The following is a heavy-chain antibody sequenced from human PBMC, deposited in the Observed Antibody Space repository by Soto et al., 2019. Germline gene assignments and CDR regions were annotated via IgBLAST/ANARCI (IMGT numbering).Heavy chain of an antibody. V-gene: IGHV3-30-3*01. CDR1: GFTFSSYA. D-gene: IGHD3-10*01. CDR3: ARDPMVRGVIMYYFDY. CDR2: ISYDGSNK. Sequence: GGSLRLSCAASGFTFSSYAMHWVRQAPGKGLEWVAVISYDGSNKYYADSVKGRFTISRDNSKNTLYLQMNSLRAEDTAVYYCARDPMVRGVIMYYFDYWGQGXLVTVYS. J-gene: IGHJ4*02.